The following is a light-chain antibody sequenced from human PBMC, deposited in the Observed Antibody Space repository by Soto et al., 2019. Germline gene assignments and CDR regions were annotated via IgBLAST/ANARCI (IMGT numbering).Light chain of an antibody. CDR1: SGHSSYI. CDR3: ENWDSNTHV. V-gene: IGLV4-60*02. Sequence: QPVLTQSSSASASLGSSVKLTCTLSSGHSSYIIAWHQQQPGKAPRYLMKLEGSGSYNKGSGVPDRFSGSSSGADRYLTISTLQFEDEADYYCENWDSNTHVFGGGTKLTVL. J-gene: IGLJ3*02. CDR2: LEGSGSY.